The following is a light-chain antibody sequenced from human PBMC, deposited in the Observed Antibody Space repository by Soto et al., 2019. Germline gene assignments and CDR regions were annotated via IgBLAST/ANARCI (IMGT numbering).Light chain of an antibody. CDR3: MQALQTPRT. Sequence: DLVMTQSPLSLHVTPGEPASISCRCSQSLLHSNGYTYLDWYLQKPGQSPQVLIFLVSNRASGVPDRFSGSGSGTDFTLQISRVEAEDVGVYYCMQALQTPRTFGGGPKVEIK. CDR2: LVS. CDR1: QSLLHSNGYTY. J-gene: IGKJ4*02. V-gene: IGKV2-28*01.